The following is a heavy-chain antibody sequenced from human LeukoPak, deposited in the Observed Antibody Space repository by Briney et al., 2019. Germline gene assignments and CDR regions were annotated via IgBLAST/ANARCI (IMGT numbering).Heavy chain of an antibody. CDR1: GGSISSSSYY. CDR2: IYYSGST. D-gene: IGHD4-17*01. J-gene: IGHJ3*02. V-gene: IGHV4-39*01. CDR3: AXLDXGDYEGANAFDI. Sequence: PSETLSLTCTVSGGSISSSSYYWGWIRQPPGEGLEWIGSIYYSGSTYYNPSLKSRVTISVDTSKNEFSLKLSSVTAADTAVYYXAXLDXGDYEGANAFDIWGQGTMVTVSS.